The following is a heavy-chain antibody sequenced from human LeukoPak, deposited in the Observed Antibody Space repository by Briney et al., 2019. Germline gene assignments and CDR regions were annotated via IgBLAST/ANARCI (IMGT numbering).Heavy chain of an antibody. D-gene: IGHD3-9*01. CDR2: ISSGGTTI. J-gene: IGHJ4*02. CDR3: ARDLMPYVDPEYFDH. V-gene: IGHV3-48*03. Sequence: GGSLRLSCEASGFTFSNFAMDWVRQAPGKGLEWISFISSGGTTISYAESVRGRFTISRDDARNSLFLQMNSLRVEDTAVYYCARDLMPYVDPEYFDHWGQGTLVTVSS. CDR1: GFTFSNFA.